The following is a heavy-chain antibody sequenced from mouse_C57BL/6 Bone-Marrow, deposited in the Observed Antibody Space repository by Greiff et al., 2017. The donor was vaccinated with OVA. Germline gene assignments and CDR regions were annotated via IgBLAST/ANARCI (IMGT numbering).Heavy chain of an antibody. V-gene: IGHV5-17*01. Sequence: EVHLVESGGGLVKPGGSLKLSCAASGFTFSDYGMHWVRQAPEKGLEWVAYISSGSSTIYYADKVKGRFTISRDNAKNTLFLQMTSLRSEDTAMYYCARRDYGSSYVGYFDVWGTGTTVTVSS. J-gene: IGHJ1*03. CDR1: GFTFSDYG. CDR2: ISSGSSTI. CDR3: ARRDYGSSYVGYFDV. D-gene: IGHD1-1*01.